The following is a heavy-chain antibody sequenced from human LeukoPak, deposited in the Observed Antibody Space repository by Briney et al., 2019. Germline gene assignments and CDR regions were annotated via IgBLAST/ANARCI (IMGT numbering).Heavy chain of an antibody. J-gene: IGHJ4*02. CDR1: GGSISSYY. CDR2: NHYTGNT. V-gene: IGHV4-59*01. CDR3: ARGGDRDWLLYDLSY. Sequence: PSETLSLTCNVSGGSISSYYWTWIRQPPGKGLEWMVYNHYTGNTTNNPCLRSRVTISLDTSNNQCSLKLSSVTAADTAVYYCARGGDRDWLLYDLSYWGQGTLVTVSS. D-gene: IGHD3/OR15-3a*01.